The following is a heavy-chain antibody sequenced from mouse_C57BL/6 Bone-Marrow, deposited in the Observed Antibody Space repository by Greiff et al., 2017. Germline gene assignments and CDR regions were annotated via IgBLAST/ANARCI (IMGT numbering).Heavy chain of an antibody. V-gene: IGHV1-63*01. CDR1: GYTFTNYW. CDR3: AREGLYYDYAY. J-gene: IGHJ3*01. D-gene: IGHD2-4*01. CDR2: IYPGGGYT. Sequence: QVQLQQSGAELVRSGTSVKMSCKASGYTFTNYWIGWAKQRPGHGLEWIGDIYPGGGYTNYNEKFKGKATLTADKSSSTAYMQFSSLTSEDSAIYYCAREGLYYDYAYWGQGTLVTVSA.